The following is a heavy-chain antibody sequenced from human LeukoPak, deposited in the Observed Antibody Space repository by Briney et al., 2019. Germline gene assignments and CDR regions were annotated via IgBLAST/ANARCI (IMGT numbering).Heavy chain of an antibody. CDR1: GFTFSRYW. V-gene: IGHV3-74*01. Sequence: GRSLRLSCAASGFTFSRYWMHWVRQAPGKGLVWVSRVNNDGSDTFYADSVKGRFIISRDNAKNTLCLQMSSPRAEDTAVYYCAREGDVVDTIGSFDYWGQGTLVTVSS. CDR2: VNNDGSDT. CDR3: AREGDVVDTIGSFDY. D-gene: IGHD5-12*01. J-gene: IGHJ4*02.